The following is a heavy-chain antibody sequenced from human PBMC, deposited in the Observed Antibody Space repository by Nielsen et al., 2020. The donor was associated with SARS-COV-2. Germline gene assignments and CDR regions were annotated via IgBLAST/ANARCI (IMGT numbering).Heavy chain of an antibody. V-gene: IGHV4-31*03. CDR2: IYYSGST. CDR1: GGSISSGGYY. D-gene: IGHD6-13*01. CDR3: AREGAQLDLDY. Sequence: SETLSLTCTVSGGSISSGGYYWSWIRQHPGKGLEWIGYIYYSGSTYYNPSLKSRVTISVDTSKNQFSLKLSSVTAADTAVYYCAREGAQLDLDYWGQGTLVTVSS. J-gene: IGHJ4*02.